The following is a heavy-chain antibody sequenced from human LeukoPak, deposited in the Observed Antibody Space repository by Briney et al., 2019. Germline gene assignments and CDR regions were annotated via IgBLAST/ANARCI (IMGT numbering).Heavy chain of an antibody. Sequence: GGSLRLSCAASGFTFSSYAMSWVRQAPGKGLEWVSAISGSGGSTYYADSVKGRFTISRDNSKNTVYLQMNSLRAEDTAVYYCARLPFYSSPNFDNWGQGTLVTVSS. J-gene: IGHJ4*02. CDR3: ARLPFYSSPNFDN. V-gene: IGHV3-23*01. CDR1: GFTFSSYA. D-gene: IGHD6-13*01. CDR2: ISGSGGST.